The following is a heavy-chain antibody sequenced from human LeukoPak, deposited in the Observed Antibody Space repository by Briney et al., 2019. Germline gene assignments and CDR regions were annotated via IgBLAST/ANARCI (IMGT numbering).Heavy chain of an antibody. J-gene: IGHJ4*02. D-gene: IGHD5-18*01. V-gene: IGHV3-23*01. CDR1: GFTFSSYA. CDR3: ARDAHTAMEAGGAFFDY. Sequence: GGSLRLSCAASGFTFSSYAMSWVRQAPGKGLEWVSAISGSGGSTYYADSVKGRFTISRDNSKNTLYLQMNSLRAEDTAVYYCARDAHTAMEAGGAFFDYWGQGTLVTVSS. CDR2: ISGSGGST.